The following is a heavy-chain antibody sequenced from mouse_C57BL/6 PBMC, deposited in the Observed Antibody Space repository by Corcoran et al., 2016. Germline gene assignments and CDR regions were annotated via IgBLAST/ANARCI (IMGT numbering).Heavy chain of an antibody. Sequence: QVQLQQSGAELVKPGASVKISCKASGYAFSSYWMNWVKQRPGKGLEWIGQIYPGDGDTNYNGKFKGKATLTADKSSSTAYMQLSSLTSEDSAVYFYARRHGSSTYYFDYWGQGTTLTVSS. J-gene: IGHJ2*01. CDR2: IYPGDGDT. CDR1: GYAFSSYW. D-gene: IGHD1-1*01. CDR3: ARRHGSSTYYFDY. V-gene: IGHV1-80*01.